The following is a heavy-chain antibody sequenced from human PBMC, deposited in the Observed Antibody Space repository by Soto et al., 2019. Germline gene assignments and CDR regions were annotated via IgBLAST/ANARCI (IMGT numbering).Heavy chain of an antibody. CDR3: ARVDTPTVRVGMDV. CDR1: GFNFYHPA. Sequence: EVQLLESGGGLVQPGGSLGIFRSGSGFNFYHPAINRVPQAPGKGVGWVSTISANIISTYYADSVKGRFTISRDNSKNTLYLQMSSLRVEDTAVYHCARVDTPTVRVGMDVWGQGTTVTVSS. V-gene: IGHV3-23*01. J-gene: IGHJ6*02. CDR2: ISANIIST. D-gene: IGHD2-15*01.